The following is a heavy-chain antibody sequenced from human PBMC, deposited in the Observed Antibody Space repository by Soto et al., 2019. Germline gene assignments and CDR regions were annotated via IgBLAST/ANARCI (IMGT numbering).Heavy chain of an antibody. CDR3: ASSSGWDLKNAFDI. Sequence: EVQLVESGGGLVQPGGSLRLSCSASGFTVSSNYMSWVRQSPGKGLGRVSVIYSGGSTYYADSVKGRFTISRHNSKTTLYLQMNSLRDEDTAVYYCASSSGWDLKNAFDIWGQGTMVTVSS. J-gene: IGHJ3*02. CDR2: IYSGGST. V-gene: IGHV3-53*04. CDR1: GFTVSSNY. D-gene: IGHD6-19*01.